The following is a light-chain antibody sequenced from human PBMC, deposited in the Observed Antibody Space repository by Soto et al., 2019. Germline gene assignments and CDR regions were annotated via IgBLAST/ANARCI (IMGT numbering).Light chain of an antibody. CDR3: QQYASYPYT. J-gene: IGKJ2*01. CDR2: DAS. CDR1: QSIQTW. Sequence: DIQMTQSPSTLSASVGDRVTISCRASQSIQTWLAWYQQKPGKAPNLLIFDASDLAVGVPSRFSGSGSAAEFTLTISSLQADDFATYYCQQYASYPYTFGRGTRLEIK. V-gene: IGKV1-5*01.